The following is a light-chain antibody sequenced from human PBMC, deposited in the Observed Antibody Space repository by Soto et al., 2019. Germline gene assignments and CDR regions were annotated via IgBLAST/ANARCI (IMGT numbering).Light chain of an antibody. J-gene: IGKJ1*01. Sequence: DIQMTQSPSFLSASVGDKVTITCRASQNIGNYLNWYRHKPGKAPNLLIFAASSLQSGVPSRFSGSGSGTDFTLTINSLQPEDFATYYCQQSYRDPWTFGQGTKVEIK. CDR3: QQSYRDPWT. V-gene: IGKV1-39*01. CDR1: QNIGNY. CDR2: AAS.